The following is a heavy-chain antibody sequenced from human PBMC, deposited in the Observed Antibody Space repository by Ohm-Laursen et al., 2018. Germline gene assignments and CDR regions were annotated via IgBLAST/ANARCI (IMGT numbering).Heavy chain of an antibody. V-gene: IGHV3-23*01. J-gene: IGHJ4*02. CDR2: ISGSGGST. CDR3: ARDRGYSGPNDY. D-gene: IGHD1-26*01. Sequence: GSLRLSCSATGFTFSSYAMSWVRQAPGKGLEWVSAISGSGGSTYYADSVKGRFTISRDNSKNTLYLQMNSLRVEDTAVYYCARDRGYSGPNDYWGQGTLVTVSS. CDR1: GFTFSSYA.